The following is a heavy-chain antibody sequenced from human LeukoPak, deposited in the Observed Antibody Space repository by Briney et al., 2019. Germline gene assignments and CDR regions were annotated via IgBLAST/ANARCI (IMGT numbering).Heavy chain of an antibody. CDR2: ISSSSYI. CDR1: GFTFSSYS. D-gene: IGHD6-13*01. V-gene: IGHV3-21*01. J-gene: IGHJ5*02. CDR3: ARGIAAADGFDP. Sequence: GGSLRLSCAASGFTFSSYSMNWVRQAPGKGLEWVSSISSSSYIYYADSVKGRFTISRDNAKNSLYLQMNSLRAEDTAVYYCARGIAAADGFDPWGQGTLVTVSS.